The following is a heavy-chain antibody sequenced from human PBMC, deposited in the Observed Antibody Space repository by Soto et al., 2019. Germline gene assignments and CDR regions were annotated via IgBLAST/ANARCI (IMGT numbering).Heavy chain of an antibody. D-gene: IGHD2-2*01. CDR1: GFTFSSYG. CDR3: AKDRDSVSKCSSTSCYDGLDY. V-gene: IGHV3-30*18. J-gene: IGHJ4*02. CDR2: ISYDGSNK. Sequence: PGGSLRLSCAASGFTFSSYGMHWVRQAPGKGLEWVAVISYDGSNKYYADSVKGRFTISRDNSKNTLYLQMNSLRAEDTAVYYCAKDRDSVSKCSSTSCYDGLDYWGQGTLVTVSS.